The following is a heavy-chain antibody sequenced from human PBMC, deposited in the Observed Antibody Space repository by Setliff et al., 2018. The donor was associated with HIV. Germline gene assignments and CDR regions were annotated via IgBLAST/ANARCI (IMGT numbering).Heavy chain of an antibody. Sequence: KTSETLSLTCTVFGGSISGSNYVWGWIRQTPRKGLEWIGTIHYTGSTYYNPSLESRITISVDTSKNQFSLRLNSVSAADTAVYYCVRTASSSWWGVYYYYYIDIWGKGTTVTVSS. V-gene: IGHV4-39*01. CDR1: GGSISGSNYV. CDR2: IHYTGST. J-gene: IGHJ6*03. D-gene: IGHD2-8*02. CDR3: VRTASSSWWGVYYYYYIDI.